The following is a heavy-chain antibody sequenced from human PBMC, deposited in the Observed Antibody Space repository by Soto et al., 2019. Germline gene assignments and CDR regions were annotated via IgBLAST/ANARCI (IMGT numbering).Heavy chain of an antibody. CDR3: ARAPTYSYGSGSPYYFYAMDV. CDR1: GDSISRYY. V-gene: IGHV4-59*01. CDR2: IYDGGST. J-gene: IGHJ6*02. D-gene: IGHD3-10*01. Sequence: QVQLQQSGPGLVRPSETLSLTCTVSGDSISRYYWSWIRQSPGKGLEWIGYIYDGGSTRYNPSLRSRVTISADTSENPFSLKLSSVTAADTAVYYCARAPTYSYGSGSPYYFYAMDVWGQGTTVTVSS.